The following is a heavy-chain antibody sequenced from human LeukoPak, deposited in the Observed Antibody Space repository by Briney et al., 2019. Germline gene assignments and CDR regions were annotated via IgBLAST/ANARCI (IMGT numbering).Heavy chain of an antibody. Sequence: SETLSLTCTVSGGSISSGDYYWSWIRQPPGKGLEWIGYIYYGGSTYYNPSLKSRVTISVDTSKNQFSLKLSSVTAADTAVYYCARASNKDYYDSSGYYYDYWGQGTLVTVSS. CDR1: GGSISSGDYY. J-gene: IGHJ4*02. CDR3: ARASNKDYYDSSGYYYDY. CDR2: IYYGGST. D-gene: IGHD3-22*01. V-gene: IGHV4-30-4*01.